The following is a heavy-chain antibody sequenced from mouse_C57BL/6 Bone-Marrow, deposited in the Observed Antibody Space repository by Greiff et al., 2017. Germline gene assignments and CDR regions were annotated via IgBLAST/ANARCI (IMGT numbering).Heavy chain of an antibody. CDR2: IDPENGDT. CDR3: TKIAY. Sequence: VQLQQSGAELVRPGASVKLSCTASGFNIKDDYMHWVKQRPEPGLEWIGWIDPENGDTAYASKFQGKATITVDTSSNTAYLQLSSLTSEDAAVYYCTKIAYWGQGTLVTVSA. CDR1: GFNIKDDY. J-gene: IGHJ3*01. V-gene: IGHV14-4*01.